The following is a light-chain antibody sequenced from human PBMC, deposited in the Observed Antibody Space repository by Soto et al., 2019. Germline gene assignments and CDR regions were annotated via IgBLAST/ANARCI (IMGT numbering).Light chain of an antibody. Sequence: EIVLTQSPGTLSLSPGERATLSCRASQSFNSIYLAWYQQKPGQAPRLLIYGASSRATGIPDRFSGSGSGTDFTLTISRLEPEDFAVYWCQQYDSSPRTFGQGTKVGI. CDR1: QSFNSIY. J-gene: IGKJ1*01. CDR2: GAS. CDR3: QQYDSSPRT. V-gene: IGKV3-20*01.